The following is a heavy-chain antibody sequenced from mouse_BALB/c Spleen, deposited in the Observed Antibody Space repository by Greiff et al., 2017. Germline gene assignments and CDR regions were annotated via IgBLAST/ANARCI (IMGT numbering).Heavy chain of an antibody. D-gene: IGHD2-10*01. Sequence: VQLQQSGAELVRPGTSVKVSCKASGYAFTNYLIEWVKQRPGQGLEWIGVINPGSGGTNYNEKFKGKATLTADKSSSTAYMQLSSLTSDDSAVYFCARSPSYYGNLAWFAYWGQGTLVTVSA. CDR2: INPGSGGT. CDR1: GYAFTNYL. V-gene: IGHV1-54*03. CDR3: ARSPSYYGNLAWFAY. J-gene: IGHJ3*01.